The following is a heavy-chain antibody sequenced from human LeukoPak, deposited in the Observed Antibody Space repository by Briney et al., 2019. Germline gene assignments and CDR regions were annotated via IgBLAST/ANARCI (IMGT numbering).Heavy chain of an antibody. CDR3: ARGGVVVVAATPFHMDV. D-gene: IGHD2-15*01. V-gene: IGHV1-2*02. Sequence: ASVKVSCKASGYTFTGYYMHWVRQAPGQGLEWMGWINPNSGGTNYAQKFQGRVTMTRDTSISTAYMELSRLRSDDTAVHYCARGGVVVVAATPFHMDVWGKGTTVTVSS. CDR2: INPNSGGT. CDR1: GYTFTGYY. J-gene: IGHJ6*03.